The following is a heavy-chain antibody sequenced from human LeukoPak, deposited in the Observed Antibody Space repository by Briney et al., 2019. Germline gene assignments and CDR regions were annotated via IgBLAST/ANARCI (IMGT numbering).Heavy chain of an antibody. J-gene: IGHJ6*02. D-gene: IGHD2-2*01. Sequence: GGSLRLSCAAPGFTFSNYAMSWVRQAPGKGLEWVSAISDSGGSTYYADSVKGRFTISRDNSKNTLYLQMNSLRAEDTAVYYCVKSFYASPPAGMDVWGQGTTVTVSS. V-gene: IGHV3-23*01. CDR2: ISDSGGST. CDR1: GFTFSNYA. CDR3: VKSFYASPPAGMDV.